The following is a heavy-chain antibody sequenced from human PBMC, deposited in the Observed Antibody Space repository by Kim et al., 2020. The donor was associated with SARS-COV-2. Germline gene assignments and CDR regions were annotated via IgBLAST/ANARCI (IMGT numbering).Heavy chain of an antibody. CDR1: GFTVSSNY. CDR3: ARTEGFYGRYYFDY. CDR2: IYSGGST. Sequence: GGSLRLSCAASGFTVSSNYMSWVRQAPGKGLEWVSVIYSGGSTYYADSVKGRFTISRDNSKNTLYLQMNSLRAEDTAVYYCARTEGFYGRYYFDYWGQGTLVTVSS. V-gene: IGHV3-66*02. D-gene: IGHD4-17*01. J-gene: IGHJ4*02.